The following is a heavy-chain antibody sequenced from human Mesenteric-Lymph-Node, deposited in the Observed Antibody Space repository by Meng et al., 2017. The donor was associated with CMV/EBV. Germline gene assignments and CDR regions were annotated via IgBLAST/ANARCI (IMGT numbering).Heavy chain of an antibody. CDR3: ARVRRGTLYFGTQSYYRGMDV. Sequence: GSLRLSCGVYGGSFSGYYWSWIRQTPGKGLEWIGEINHSGSTTYNPSLESRVTISADTSKNQFSLKVNSVTAADTAVYLCARVRRGTLYFGTQSYYRGMDVWGQGTTVTVSS. V-gene: IGHV4-34*01. CDR1: GGSFSGYY. J-gene: IGHJ6*02. CDR2: INHSGST. D-gene: IGHD3-9*01.